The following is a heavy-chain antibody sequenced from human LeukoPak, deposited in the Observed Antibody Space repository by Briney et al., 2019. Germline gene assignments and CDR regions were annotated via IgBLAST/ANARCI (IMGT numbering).Heavy chain of an antibody. Sequence: GGSLRLSCAASGFTFSSYWMNWVRQAPGKGLEWVANIKQDGSEKKYVDSVKGRFTISRDNAKNSLYLQMNSLRAEDTAVYYCARPYSGYDEYYFDYWGQGTLVTVSS. D-gene: IGHD5-12*01. J-gene: IGHJ4*02. CDR1: GFTFSSYW. CDR2: IKQDGSEK. CDR3: ARPYSGYDEYYFDY. V-gene: IGHV3-7*01.